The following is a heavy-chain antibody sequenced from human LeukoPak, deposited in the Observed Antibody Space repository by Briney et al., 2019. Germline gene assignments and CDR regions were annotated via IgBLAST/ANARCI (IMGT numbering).Heavy chain of an antibody. J-gene: IGHJ4*02. Sequence: ASVKVSCKASGYTFTSYDINWVRQATGQGLEWMGWMNPNSGNTGYAQKFQGRVTITRNTSISTAYMELSSLRSEDTAVYYCARGRERRGGYNYGYWGQGTLVTVSS. CDR1: GYTFTSYD. D-gene: IGHD5-24*01. CDR3: ARGRERRGGYNYGY. CDR2: MNPNSGNT. V-gene: IGHV1-8*03.